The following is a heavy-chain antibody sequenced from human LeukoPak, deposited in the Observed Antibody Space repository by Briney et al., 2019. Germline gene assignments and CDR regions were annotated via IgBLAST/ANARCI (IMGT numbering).Heavy chain of an antibody. V-gene: IGHV2-5*02. D-gene: IGHD3-9*01. CDR3: AHRRTLVEFDWLLRPSDWFHP. CDR1: GFSLTTRGVG. Sequence: SGPTLVKPTQTLTLTCTFSGFSLTTRGVGVGWIRQPPGKALEWLALIYWDDDRLYSPSLKSRLSITKDTSKNQVVLTMTNMDPVDTATYYCAHRRTLVEFDWLLRPSDWFHPWGQGTLVTVSA. J-gene: IGHJ5*02. CDR2: IYWDDDR.